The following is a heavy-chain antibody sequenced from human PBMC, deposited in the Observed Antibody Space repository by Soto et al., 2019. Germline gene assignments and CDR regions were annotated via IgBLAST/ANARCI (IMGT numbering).Heavy chain of an antibody. V-gene: IGHV4-38-2*01. J-gene: IGHJ4*02. D-gene: IGHD1-26*01. CDR1: GYSITSGYF. CDR3: ARGTSVEWRQGADY. CDR2: IYHNGRT. Sequence: SETLSLTCAVSGYSITSGYFWACIRQPPGKGLEWIGNIYHNGRTYYNPSLKSRISMSVDTSKNHFSLKLSFVTAADTAVYYCARGTSVEWRQGADYWGQGSLVTVSS.